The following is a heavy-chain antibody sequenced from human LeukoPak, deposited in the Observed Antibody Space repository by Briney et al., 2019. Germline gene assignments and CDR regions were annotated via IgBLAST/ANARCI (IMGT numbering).Heavy chain of an antibody. J-gene: IGHJ4*02. CDR2: IYYSGST. CDR1: GGSINSFY. Sequence: SETLSLTCTVSGGSINSFYWSWIRQPPGKGLEWIGYIYYSGSTNYNPSLESRVTISVDTSKNQFSLKLSSVTAADTAVYHCARRGYCSSTNCWAFDYWGQGTLVTVSS. V-gene: IGHV4-59*08. CDR3: ARRGYCSSTNCWAFDY. D-gene: IGHD2-2*01.